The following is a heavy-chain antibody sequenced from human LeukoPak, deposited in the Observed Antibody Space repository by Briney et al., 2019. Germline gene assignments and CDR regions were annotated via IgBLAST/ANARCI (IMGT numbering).Heavy chain of an antibody. CDR2: IYSGGST. CDR3: ARDSFSAAAGYYYYMDV. CDR1: GFTVSSNY. Sequence: PGGSLRLSCAASGFTVSSNYMSWVRQAPGKGLEWLSVIYSGGSTYYADSVKGRFTISRDNSKNTLYLQMNSLRAEDTAVYYCARDSFSAAAGYYYYMDVWGKGTTVTVSS. D-gene: IGHD6-13*01. V-gene: IGHV3-66*02. J-gene: IGHJ6*03.